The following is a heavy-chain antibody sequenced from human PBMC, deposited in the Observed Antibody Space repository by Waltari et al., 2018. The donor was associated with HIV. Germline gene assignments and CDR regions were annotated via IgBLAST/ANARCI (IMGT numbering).Heavy chain of an antibody. D-gene: IGHD7-27*01. J-gene: IGHJ5*02. V-gene: IGHV7-4-1*02. CDR2: RNTITGNP. Sequence: QVQLVQSGSELKKPGASVKVSCKASGYIFTKYAMNWVRQAPGQGLEWRGWRNTITGNPTYAKGFTGRFVFSLDTSVSTAYLQISSLKPEDTAVYYCAKLGNYNWLDPWGQGTLVTVSS. CDR1: GYIFTKYA. CDR3: AKLGNYNWLDP.